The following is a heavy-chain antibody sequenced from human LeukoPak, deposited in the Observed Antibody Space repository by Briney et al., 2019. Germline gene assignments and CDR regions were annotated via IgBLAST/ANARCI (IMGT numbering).Heavy chain of an antibody. CDR3: ARGDFDYGDFDY. J-gene: IGHJ4*02. CDR2: INHSGST. D-gene: IGHD4-17*01. Sequence: SETLSLTCAVYGGSFSGYYWSWIRQPPGKGLEWIGEINHSGSTNYNPSLKSRVTISVDTSKNQFSLKLSSVTAADTAVYYCARGDFDYGDFDYWGQGTLVTVSS. CDR1: GGSFSGYY. V-gene: IGHV4-34*01.